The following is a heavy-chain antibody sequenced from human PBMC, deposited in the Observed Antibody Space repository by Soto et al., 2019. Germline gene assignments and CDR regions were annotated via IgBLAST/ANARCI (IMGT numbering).Heavy chain of an antibody. Sequence: QVQLVESGGGVVQPGRSLRLSCAASGFTFNNYGMHWVRQAPGKGLEWLAVIWNDGSNSSYANSVKGRFTISRDNSKNTLCLQMSSLRAEDTAVYYCARRQIPPPTRGAANARGGMDVWGQGTTVTVSS. CDR2: IWNDGSNS. J-gene: IGHJ6*02. CDR1: GFTFNNYG. D-gene: IGHD6-13*01. CDR3: ARRQIPPPTRGAANARGGMDV. V-gene: IGHV3-33*01.